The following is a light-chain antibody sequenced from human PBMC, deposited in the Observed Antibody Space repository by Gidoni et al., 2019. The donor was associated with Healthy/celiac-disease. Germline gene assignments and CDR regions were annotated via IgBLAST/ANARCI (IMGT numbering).Light chain of an antibody. CDR3: QQYNSYLWT. V-gene: IGKV1-5*03. J-gene: IGKJ1*01. Sequence: DIQMTQSPSTLSASVGERVTITCRASKSISSWLAWYQQKPGKAPKLLIYKASSLESGGPSRFSGSGSGTEFTLTISILQPDDFATYYCQQYNSYLWTFGQWTKVEIK. CDR2: KAS. CDR1: KSISSW.